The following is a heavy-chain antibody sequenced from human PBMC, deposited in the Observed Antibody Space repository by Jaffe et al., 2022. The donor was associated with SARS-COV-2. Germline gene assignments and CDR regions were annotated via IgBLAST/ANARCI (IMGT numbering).Heavy chain of an antibody. CDR2: INAGNGNT. V-gene: IGHV1-3*01. Sequence: QVQLVQSGAEVKRPGASVKVSCKASGFTFTIYALHWVRQAPGQRLEWMGWINAGNGNTKYSQNFQGRVTITRDTSASTVYMELSSLKSEDTAVYYCAREPLRSGIRNWFDPWGQGTLVTVSS. J-gene: IGHJ5*02. D-gene: IGHD1-26*01. CDR3: AREPLRSGIRNWFDP. CDR1: GFTFTIYA.